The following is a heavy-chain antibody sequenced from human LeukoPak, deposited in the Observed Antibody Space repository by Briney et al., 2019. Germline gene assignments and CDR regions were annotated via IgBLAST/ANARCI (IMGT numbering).Heavy chain of an antibody. V-gene: IGHV3-30-3*01. CDR3: ARRYVGSSWSDDAFDI. CDR1: GFTFSSYA. CDR2: ISYDGSNK. Sequence: GGSLRLSCAASGFTFSSYAMHWVRQAPGKGLEWVALISYDGSNKYYADSVKGRFTISRDNSKNTLYVQMNSLRAEDTAVYYCARRYVGSSWSDDAFDIWGQGTMVTVSS. J-gene: IGHJ3*02. D-gene: IGHD6-13*01.